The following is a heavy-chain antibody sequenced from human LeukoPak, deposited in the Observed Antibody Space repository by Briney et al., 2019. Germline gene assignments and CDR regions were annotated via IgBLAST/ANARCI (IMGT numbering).Heavy chain of an antibody. CDR3: AKPLLKVVPAAPYNWFDP. CDR2: ISGSGGST. CDR1: GFTFSSYA. V-gene: IGHV3-23*01. D-gene: IGHD2-2*01. Sequence: GGSLRFSCAASGFTFSSYAMSWVRQAPGKGLEWVSAISGSGGSTYYADSVKGRFTISRDNSKNTLYLQMNSLRAEDTAVYYCAKPLLKVVPAAPYNWFDPWGQGTLVTVSS. J-gene: IGHJ5*02.